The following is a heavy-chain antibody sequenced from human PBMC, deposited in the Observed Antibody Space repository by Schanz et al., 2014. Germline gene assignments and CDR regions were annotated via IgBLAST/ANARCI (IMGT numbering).Heavy chain of an antibody. J-gene: IGHJ4*02. CDR3: AKGSVLVATGHDYFDY. CDR1: GFTFKNFG. Sequence: QVQLVESGGGVVQPGGSLRLSCEASGFTFKNFGMHWVRQTPGKGLEWMAFIWYDGSNKIYADSVKGRFTISRDNSNNALFLQMSSLRVEDTAIYYCAKGSVLVATGHDYFDYWGQGTLVTVSS. D-gene: IGHD2-21*01. CDR2: IWYDGSNK. V-gene: IGHV3-30*02.